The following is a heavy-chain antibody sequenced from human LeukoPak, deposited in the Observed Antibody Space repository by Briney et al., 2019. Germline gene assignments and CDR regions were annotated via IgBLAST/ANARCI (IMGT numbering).Heavy chain of an antibody. CDR2: INPNDGGT. V-gene: IGHV1-2*02. J-gene: IGHJ4*02. Sequence: ASVKVSCTASGYTLTDYYIHWLRQAPGQGPEWVGWINPNDGGTKYAQKFQGRVSMTRDTSINTAYMELTRLTSDDTAVYYCARDGGLDCWGQGTQLTVSS. CDR3: ARDGGLDC. D-gene: IGHD3-16*01. CDR1: GYTLTDYY.